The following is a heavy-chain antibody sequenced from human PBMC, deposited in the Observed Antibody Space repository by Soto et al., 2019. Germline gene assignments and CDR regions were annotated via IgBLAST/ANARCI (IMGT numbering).Heavy chain of an antibody. J-gene: IGHJ4*02. CDR2: ISSSSSTI. CDR1: GFTFSSYI. Sequence: GGSLRLSCAASGFTFSSYIMNWVRQAPGKGLEWVSYISSSSSTIYYADSVKGRFTISRDNAKNSLYLQMNSLRAEDTAVYYCARGLGITGTTMLFDYWGQGTLVTVSS. D-gene: IGHD1-7*01. V-gene: IGHV3-48*01. CDR3: ARGLGITGTTMLFDY.